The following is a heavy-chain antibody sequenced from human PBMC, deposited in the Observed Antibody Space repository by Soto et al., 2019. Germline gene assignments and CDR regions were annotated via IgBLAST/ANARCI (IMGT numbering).Heavy chain of an antibody. CDR3: ASVVVGATRQTGSDH. CDR1: HGSITSGDYF. J-gene: IGHJ4*02. Sequence: PSETLSLTCTVSHGSITSGDYFWAWIRQPPGKGLEFIGSVHSSGGTYYSPSLESRASISIDKSKNQFSLKLTSVNAGDTAVYFCASVVVGATRQTGSDHWGQG. D-gene: IGHD2-15*01. V-gene: IGHV4-39*01. CDR2: VHSSGGT.